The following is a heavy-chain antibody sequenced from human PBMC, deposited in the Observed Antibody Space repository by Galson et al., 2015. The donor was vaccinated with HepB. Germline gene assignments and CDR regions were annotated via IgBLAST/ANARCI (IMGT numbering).Heavy chain of an antibody. Sequence: CAISGDSVSSNSAAWNWIRQSPSRGLERLGRTYYRSKWYNDYAVSVKSRITINPDTSKNQFSLQLNSVTPEDTAVYYCARDPGYSSGWSPYYYGMDVWGQGTTVTVSS. D-gene: IGHD6-19*01. CDR3: ARDPGYSSGWSPYYYGMDV. CDR2: TYYRSKWYN. V-gene: IGHV6-1*01. CDR1: GDSVSSNSAA. J-gene: IGHJ6*02.